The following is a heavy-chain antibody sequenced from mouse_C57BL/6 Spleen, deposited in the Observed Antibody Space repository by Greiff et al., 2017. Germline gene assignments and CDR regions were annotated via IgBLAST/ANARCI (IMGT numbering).Heavy chain of an antibody. CDR2: IYPSDSET. V-gene: IGHV1-61*01. CDR3: ARGGVYYYAMDY. J-gene: IGHJ4*01. CDR1: GYTFTSYW. Sequence: QVQLQQSGAELVRPGSSVKLSCKASGYTFTSYWMDWVKQRPGQGLEWIGNIYPSDSETHYNQKFKDKATLTVDKSSSTAYMQLSSLTSEDSAVYYCARGGVYYYAMDYWGQGTSVTVSS.